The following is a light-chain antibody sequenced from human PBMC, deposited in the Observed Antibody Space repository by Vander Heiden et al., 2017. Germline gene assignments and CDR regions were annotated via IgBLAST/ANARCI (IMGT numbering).Light chain of an antibody. V-gene: IGLV1-40*01. CDR2: VNS. Sequence: QSLLTQPPSVSRAPGQSVTISCTGSRSNIGAGYDVHWSQQLQGTAQNLIILVNSNRPSGVPDRFSCSKSGTSDSPAITGLQAEDEADYYCQSYANSMSGSSVFGGGTKVTVL. CDR1: RSNIGAGYD. J-gene: IGLJ2*01. CDR3: QSYANSMSGSSV.